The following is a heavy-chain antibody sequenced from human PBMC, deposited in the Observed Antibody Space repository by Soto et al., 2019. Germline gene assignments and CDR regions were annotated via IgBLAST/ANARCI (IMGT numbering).Heavy chain of an antibody. CDR3: ARRITTIVVVTMGGWFDP. CDR2: IYYSGST. J-gene: IGHJ5*02. CDR1: GGSISSSSYY. D-gene: IGHD3-22*01. Sequence: QLQLQESGPGLVKPSETLSLTCTVSGGSISSSSYYWGWIRQPPGKGLEWIGSIYYSGSTYYNPSLKSRVTISVDTSKNQFSLKLSSVTAADTAVYYCARRITTIVVVTMGGWFDPWGQGTLVTVSS. V-gene: IGHV4-39*01.